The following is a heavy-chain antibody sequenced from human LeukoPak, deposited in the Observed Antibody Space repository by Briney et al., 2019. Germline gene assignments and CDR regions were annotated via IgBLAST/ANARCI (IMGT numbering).Heavy chain of an antibody. CDR3: AREHKDYDGDGYYYDF. CDR1: GGSISNYY. J-gene: IGHJ4*02. D-gene: IGHD3-22*01. V-gene: IGHV4-4*07. CDR2: LYVGRNT. Sequence: ETLSLTCTVSGGSISNYYWAWIRQPAGQGLEWIGRLYVGRNTDHNPSLKSRVTMSVDSSKNQFSLRLRSVTVADTAVYYCAREHKDYDGDGYYYDFWGQGTLVTVSS.